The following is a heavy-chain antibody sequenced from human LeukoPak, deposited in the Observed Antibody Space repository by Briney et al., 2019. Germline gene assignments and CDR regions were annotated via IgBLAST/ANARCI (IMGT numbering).Heavy chain of an antibody. CDR1: GFTFSSYA. D-gene: IGHD5-18*01. Sequence: PGGSLRLSRAASGFTFSSYAMRWVRQAPGKGLEWVSAISGSGGSTYYADSVKGRFTISRDNSKNTLYLQMNSLRAEDTAVYYCAKDGGYSYGIDAFDIWGQGTMVTVSS. CDR3: AKDGGYSYGIDAFDI. J-gene: IGHJ3*02. V-gene: IGHV3-23*01. CDR2: ISGSGGST.